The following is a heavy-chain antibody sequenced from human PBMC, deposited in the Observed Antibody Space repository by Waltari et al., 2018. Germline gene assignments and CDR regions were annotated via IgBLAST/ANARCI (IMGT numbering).Heavy chain of an antibody. Sequence: QVQLVQSGAAVKKPGASVKVSCKVSGYTLTELSMHWVRQAPGKGLEWMGGFDPEDGETIYAQKFQRRVTMTEDTSTDTAYMELRSLRSEDTAVYYCASKRLVTTAMVTSFDYWGQGTLVTVSS. J-gene: IGHJ4*02. CDR3: ASKRLVTTAMVTSFDY. V-gene: IGHV1-24*01. CDR1: GYTLTELS. CDR2: FDPEDGET. D-gene: IGHD5-18*01.